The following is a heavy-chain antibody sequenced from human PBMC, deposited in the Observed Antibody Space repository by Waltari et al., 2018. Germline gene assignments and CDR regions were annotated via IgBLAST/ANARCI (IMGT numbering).Heavy chain of an antibody. V-gene: IGHV3-23*01. D-gene: IGHD4-17*01. CDR2: ISGSGGST. J-gene: IGHJ4*02. Sequence: EVQLLESGGGLVQPGGSLRLSCAAAGFTFGSYAMIWVRQAPGKGLEWGSAISGSGGSTYYADSVKGRFTISRDNSKNTLYLQMNSLRAEDTAVYYCAKGGNYGDYKGFDYWGQGTLVTVSS. CDR1: GFTFGSYA. CDR3: AKGGNYGDYKGFDY.